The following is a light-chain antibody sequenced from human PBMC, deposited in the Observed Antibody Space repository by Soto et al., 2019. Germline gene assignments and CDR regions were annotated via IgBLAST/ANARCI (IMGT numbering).Light chain of an antibody. V-gene: IGKV1-5*01. CDR2: DAS. Sequence: DIQMTQSHSTLSASVGDRVSITCRASQRISVWLAWYQQKPGKAPKLLIYDASSLESGVPSRFSGSGSGTEFTLTISSLQPDDFATYYCQQYNSYPYTFGQGTKLEIK. J-gene: IGKJ2*01. CDR3: QQYNSYPYT. CDR1: QRISVW.